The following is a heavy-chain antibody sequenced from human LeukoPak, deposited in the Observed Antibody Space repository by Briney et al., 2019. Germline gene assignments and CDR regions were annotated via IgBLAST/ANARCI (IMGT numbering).Heavy chain of an antibody. CDR1: GFTFSSHW. Sequence: GGSLRLSCAVSGFTFSSHWMSWVRQAPGKGLEWVANIKQDGSEKYYVDSVKGRFTISRDNAKKSLYLQMDSLRAEDTALYYCARFGGEWGQGTMVTVSS. D-gene: IGHD3-10*01. CDR3: ARFGGE. J-gene: IGHJ3*01. CDR2: IKQDGSEK. V-gene: IGHV3-7*05.